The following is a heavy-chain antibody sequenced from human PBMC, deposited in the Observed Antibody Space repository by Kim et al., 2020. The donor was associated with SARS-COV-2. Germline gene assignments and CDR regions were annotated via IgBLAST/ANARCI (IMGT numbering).Heavy chain of an antibody. CDR2: INHSGST. Sequence: SETLSLTCAVYGGSFSGYYWSWIRQPPGKGLEWIGEINHSGSTNYNPSLKSRVTISVDTSKNQFSLKLSSVTAADTAVYYCASRFDSWVGMFPGATDDMDVWGKGTTVTVSS. CDR3: ASRFDSWVGMFPGATDDMDV. D-gene: IGHD3-9*01. J-gene: IGHJ6*04. V-gene: IGHV4-34*01. CDR1: GGSFSGYY.